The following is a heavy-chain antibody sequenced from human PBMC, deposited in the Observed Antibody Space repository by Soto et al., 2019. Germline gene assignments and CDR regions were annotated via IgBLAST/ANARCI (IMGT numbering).Heavy chain of an antibody. Sequence: PHRALRLSCAASGFGFSSYAMSWVRQAPGKGLEWVAGITPGGRTTNYGDSVKGRFTITRDNSKNTLYLEANTLRVEDTAIYYCAKDRGGDFSPSRYFDYWGQGTLVNVSS. D-gene: IGHD3-16*01. V-gene: IGHV3-23*01. CDR3: AKDRGGDFSPSRYFDY. CDR2: ITPGGRTT. CDR1: GFGFSSYA. J-gene: IGHJ4*02.